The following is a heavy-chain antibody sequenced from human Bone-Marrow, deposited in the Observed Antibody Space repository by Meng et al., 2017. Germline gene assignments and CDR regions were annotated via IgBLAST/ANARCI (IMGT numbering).Heavy chain of an antibody. Sequence: GESLKISCAASGFTFSNAWMSWICQTPGKGLEWVGRIKSKTVGGTTDYAAPVQGRFTISSDDPKITLYLQMNSLKTDDAPVYYCMADGFTLDPHYYYGMDNWGQGTTVTVSS. V-gene: IGHV3-15*01. J-gene: IGHJ6*02. CDR3: MADGFTLDPHYYYGMDN. CDR1: GFTFSNAW. D-gene: IGHD3-16*01. CDR2: IKSKTVGGTT.